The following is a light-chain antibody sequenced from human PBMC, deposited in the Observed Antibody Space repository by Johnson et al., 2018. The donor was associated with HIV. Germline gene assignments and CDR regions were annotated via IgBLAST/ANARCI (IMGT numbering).Light chain of an antibody. J-gene: IGLJ1*01. CDR1: SSNIGNNY. Sequence: QSVLTQPPSVSAAPGQKVSISCSGSSSNIGNNYVSWYQQLPGTAPKLLIYDNNKRPSGIPDRFSGSKSGTSATLGITGNQTGDEADDYCGTWDSSLSSGFYVFGTGTKVTVL. CDR2: DNN. CDR3: GTWDSSLSSGFYV. V-gene: IGLV1-51*01.